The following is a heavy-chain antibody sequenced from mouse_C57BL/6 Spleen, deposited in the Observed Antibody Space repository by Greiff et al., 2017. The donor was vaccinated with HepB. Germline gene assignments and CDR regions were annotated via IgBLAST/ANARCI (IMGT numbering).Heavy chain of an antibody. CDR3: AIPFEVAYFDY. J-gene: IGHJ2*01. CDR2: IHPSDSDT. CDR1: GYTFTSYW. V-gene: IGHV1-74*01. Sequence: QVQLQQPGAELVKPGASVQVSCKASGYTFTSYWMHWVKQRPGQGLEWIGRIHPSDSDTNYNQKFKGKATLTVEKSSSTAYMQLSSLTSEDSAVYYCAIPFEVAYFDYWGQGTTLTVSS. D-gene: IGHD1-1*02.